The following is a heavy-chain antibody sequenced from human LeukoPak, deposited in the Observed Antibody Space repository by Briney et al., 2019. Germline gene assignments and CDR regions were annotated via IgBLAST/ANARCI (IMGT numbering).Heavy chain of an antibody. D-gene: IGHD3-9*01. CDR2: SSGSGGST. CDR3: ATARLNYDILTGSDYFDY. CDR1: GFTFSSYA. J-gene: IGHJ4*02. V-gene: IGHV3-23*01. Sequence: GGSLRLSCAASGFTFSSYAMSWVRQAPGKGLEWVSASSGSGGSTYYADSVKGRFTISRDNSKNTLYLQMNSLRAEDTAVYYCATARLNYDILTGSDYFDYWGQGTLVTVSS.